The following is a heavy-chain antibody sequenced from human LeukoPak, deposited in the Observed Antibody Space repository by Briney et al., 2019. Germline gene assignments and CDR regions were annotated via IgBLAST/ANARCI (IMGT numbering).Heavy chain of an antibody. CDR2: ISWNSGTI. Sequence: PGGSLRLSCAASGFRFDGYAMHWVRQAPGKGLEWVSGISWNSGTIAYADSVKGRFTISRDDAKNSLYLQMNSLRAEDTALYYCAKDIAPAVFYYMDVWGKGTTAIVSS. CDR3: AKDIAPAVFYYMDV. V-gene: IGHV3-9*01. J-gene: IGHJ6*03. CDR1: GFRFDGYA.